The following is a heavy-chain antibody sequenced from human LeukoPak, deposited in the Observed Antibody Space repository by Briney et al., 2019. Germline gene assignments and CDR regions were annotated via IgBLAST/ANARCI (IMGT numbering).Heavy chain of an antibody. J-gene: IGHJ4*02. CDR2: ISYDGSNK. Sequence: GGSLRLSCAASGFTFSSYAMHWVRQAPGKGLEWVAVISYDGSNKYYADSVKGRFTISRDNSKNTLYLQMNSLRAEDTAVNYCARDSYSYGYLDYWGQGTLVTVSS. D-gene: IGHD5-18*01. V-gene: IGHV3-30-3*01. CDR3: ARDSYSYGYLDY. CDR1: GFTFSSYA.